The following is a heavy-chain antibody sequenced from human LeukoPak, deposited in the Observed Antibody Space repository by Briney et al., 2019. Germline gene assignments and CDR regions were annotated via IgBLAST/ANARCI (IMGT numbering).Heavy chain of an antibody. V-gene: IGHV1-46*01. D-gene: IGHD6-13*01. CDR2: INPSGGST. Sequence: ASVKVSCKASGYTFTSYYMHWVRQAPGQGLEWMGIINPSGGSTSYAQKFQGRVTMTRDTSTSTVYMELSSLRSEDTAAYYCARGAMAYSSSFPSEYWGQGTLVTVSS. CDR1: GYTFTSYY. CDR3: ARGAMAYSSSFPSEY. J-gene: IGHJ4*02.